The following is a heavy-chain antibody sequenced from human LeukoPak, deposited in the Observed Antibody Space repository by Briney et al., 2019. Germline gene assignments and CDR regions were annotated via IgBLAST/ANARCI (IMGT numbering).Heavy chain of an antibody. J-gene: IGHJ3*02. D-gene: IGHD2-15*01. CDR2: ISSSSSYI. CDR1: GFTFSSYS. CDR3: ARDRTYCSGGSCYSLDAFDI. Sequence: KPGGSLRLSCAASGFTFSSYSMNWVRQAPGKWLEWVSSISSSSSYIYYADSVKGRFTISRDNAKNSLYLQMNSLRAEDTAVYYCARDRTYCSGGSCYSLDAFDIWGQGTMVTVSS. V-gene: IGHV3-21*01.